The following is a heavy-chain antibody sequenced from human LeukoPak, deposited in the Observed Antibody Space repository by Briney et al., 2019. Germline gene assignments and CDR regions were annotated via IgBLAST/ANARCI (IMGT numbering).Heavy chain of an antibody. CDR3: ARVGVGTRIADRGIRYYFDY. V-gene: IGHV1-69*13. CDR2: IIPIFGTA. Sequence: ASVKVSCKASGGTFSSYAISWVRQAPGQGLEWMGGIIPIFGTANYAQKFQGRVTITADESTSTACMELSSLRSEDTAVYYCARVGVGTRIADRGIRYYFDYWGQGTLVTVSS. D-gene: IGHD6-13*01. J-gene: IGHJ4*02. CDR1: GGTFSSYA.